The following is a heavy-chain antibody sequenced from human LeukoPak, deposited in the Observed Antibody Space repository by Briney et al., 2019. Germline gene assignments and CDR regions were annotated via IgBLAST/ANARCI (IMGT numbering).Heavy chain of an antibody. CDR1: GGSISSYY. J-gene: IGHJ4*02. Sequence: SETLSLTCTVSGGSISSYYWSWIRQPPGKGLEWIGYIYSSGSTNYNPSLRCRVTISVDTSKNQFSLRLSSVTAADTAVYYCARLYYSSGWYRYFDYWGQGTLVTVSS. V-gene: IGHV4-59*01. CDR3: ARLYYSSGWYRYFDY. CDR2: IYSSGST. D-gene: IGHD6-19*01.